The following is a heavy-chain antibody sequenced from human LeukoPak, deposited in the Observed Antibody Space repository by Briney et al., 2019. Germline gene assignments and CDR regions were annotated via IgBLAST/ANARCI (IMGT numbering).Heavy chain of an antibody. Sequence: PGGSLRLSCAASGFTLSKHWMHWVRQAPGKGLVWVSRINSDETTLQYADSVKGRFTISRDTAKNTLYLQMNSLRAEDTVVYYCARVIVGGTGFDCWGQGTLVTVSS. D-gene: IGHD1-26*01. J-gene: IGHJ4*02. CDR1: GFTLSKHW. CDR2: INSDETTL. V-gene: IGHV3-74*01. CDR3: ARVIVGGTGFDC.